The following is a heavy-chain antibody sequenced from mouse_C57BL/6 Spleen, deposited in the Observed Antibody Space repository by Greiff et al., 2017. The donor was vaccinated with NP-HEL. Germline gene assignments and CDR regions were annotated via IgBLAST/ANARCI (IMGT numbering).Heavy chain of an antibody. J-gene: IGHJ2*01. CDR1: GYTFTDYN. Sequence: EVQLQQSGPELVKPGASVKIPCKASGYTFTDYNMDWVKQSHGKSLEWIGDINPNHGGTIYNQKFKGKATLTVDKSSSTAYMELRSLTSEDTAVYYCARWDGNYFYFDYWGQGTTLTVSS. CDR3: ARWDGNYFYFDY. CDR2: INPNHGGT. D-gene: IGHD2-1*01. V-gene: IGHV1-18*01.